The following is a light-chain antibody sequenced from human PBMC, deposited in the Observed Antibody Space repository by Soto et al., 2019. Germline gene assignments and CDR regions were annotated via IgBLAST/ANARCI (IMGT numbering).Light chain of an antibody. CDR3: QSYDSSLSGSV. CDR1: SSKIGAGYD. CDR2: ANN. V-gene: IGLV1-40*01. J-gene: IGLJ3*02. Sequence: QSVLTQPPSVSGAPGQRVTISCTGSSSKIGAGYDVHWYQQLPGTAPKLLIYANNNRPSGVPDRFSGSKSGTSASLAITGLQAEDEADYYCQSYDSSLSGSVFGGGTKLTVL.